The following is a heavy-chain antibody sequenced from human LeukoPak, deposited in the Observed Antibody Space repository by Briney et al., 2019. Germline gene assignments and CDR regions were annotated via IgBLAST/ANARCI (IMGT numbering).Heavy chain of an antibody. Sequence: SETLSLTCTVSGGSISSYYWSWIRQPPGKGLEWIGHIYYSGSTNYNPSLKSRVTISVDTSKNQFSLKLSSVTAADTAVYYCARDRFDYYDSSGYYINYFDYWGQGTLVTVSS. J-gene: IGHJ4*02. CDR3: ARDRFDYYDSSGYYINYFDY. V-gene: IGHV4-59*01. CDR1: GGSISSYY. CDR2: IYYSGST. D-gene: IGHD3-22*01.